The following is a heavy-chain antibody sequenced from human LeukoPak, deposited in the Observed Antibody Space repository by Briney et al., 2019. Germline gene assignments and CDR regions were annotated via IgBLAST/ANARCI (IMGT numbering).Heavy chain of an antibody. CDR2: IKDVGSAK. D-gene: IGHD2-15*01. CDR1: VLNSSRNW. V-gene: IGHV3-7*01. CDR3: ARDYDYFSGHNLDAYDS. J-gene: IGHJ3*02. Sequence: GGSLSLSCALSVLNSSRNWMTGVRKARGEGLERLANIKDVGSAKTYVDSVKGRFTISRDNSKNSLYMQMSSLRVEDTAVYYWARDYDYFSGHNLDAYDSWGQGTTVSVSS.